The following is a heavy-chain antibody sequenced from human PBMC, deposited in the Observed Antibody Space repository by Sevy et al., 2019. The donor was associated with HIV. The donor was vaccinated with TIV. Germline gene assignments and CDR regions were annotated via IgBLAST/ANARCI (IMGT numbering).Heavy chain of an antibody. CDR1: GGSISSSSYY. CDR3: ARLQYPSFDY. CDR2: IYYSGST. Sequence: SETLSLTCTVSGGSISSSSYYWGWIRQPPGKGLEWIGSIYYSGSTYYNPSLKSRVTISVDTSKNQFSLKLSSVTAADTAVYYCARLQYPSFDYRGQGTLVTVSS. J-gene: IGHJ4*02. V-gene: IGHV4-39*01.